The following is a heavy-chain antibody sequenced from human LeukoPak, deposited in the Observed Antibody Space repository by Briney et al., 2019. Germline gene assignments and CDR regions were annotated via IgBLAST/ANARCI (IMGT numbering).Heavy chain of an antibody. D-gene: IGHD4-17*01. CDR3: AKSETTVTIFDY. V-gene: IGHV1-69*13. Sequence: GASVKVSCKASGGTFSSYAISWVRQAPGQGLEWMGGIIPIFGTANYAQKFQGRVTITADESTSTAYMELSSLRSEDTAVYYCAKSETTVTIFDYWGQGTLVTVSS. CDR1: GGTFSSYA. J-gene: IGHJ4*02. CDR2: IIPIFGTA.